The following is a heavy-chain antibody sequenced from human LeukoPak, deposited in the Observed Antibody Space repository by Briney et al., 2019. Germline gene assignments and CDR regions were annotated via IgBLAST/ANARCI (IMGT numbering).Heavy chain of an antibody. CDR2: ISSTTNYI. CDR1: GFPLSGYS. Sequence: GGSLRLPCAASGFPLSGYSMNWVRQAPGKGLGWVSSISSTTNYIYYADSVKGRFTIPRDNARNSLYLQMNSLRAEDTAVYYCARVGYCSSSTCRNYFDYWGQGTLVTVSS. J-gene: IGHJ4*02. D-gene: IGHD2-2*01. V-gene: IGHV3-21*01. CDR3: ARVGYCSSSTCRNYFDY.